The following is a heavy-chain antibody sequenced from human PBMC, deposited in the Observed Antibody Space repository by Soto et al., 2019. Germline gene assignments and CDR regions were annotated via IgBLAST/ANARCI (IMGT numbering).Heavy chain of an antibody. J-gene: IGHJ6*04. V-gene: IGHV3-66*01. Sequence: EVQLVESGGGLVQPGGSLRLSCAASGFTVSSKYMTWVRQARGKGLEWVSLIQSGGTTYYADSVKGRFTISRDTSENTLHLQMDSLRVEDTAVYYCARDDVLCDGGRCYGIPLDVWGKVTTVTVSS. CDR3: ARDDVLCDGGRCYGIPLDV. CDR2: IQSGGTT. D-gene: IGHD2-15*01. CDR1: GFTVSSKY.